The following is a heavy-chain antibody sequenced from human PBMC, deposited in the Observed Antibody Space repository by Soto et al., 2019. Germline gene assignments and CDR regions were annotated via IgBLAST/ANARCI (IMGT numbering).Heavy chain of an antibody. Sequence: QVRLVESGGGVVQPGRSLRLSCAASGFTFSGSSIHWVRQTPRKGLEWGAVILADGSKQYYADSVKGRFTVSRDNSMDMLYLQMNSLSPEATAIYYGARPCSVGWVGAFDVWGQGTTVTVSS. CDR2: ILADGSKQ. D-gene: IGHD2-15*01. CDR3: ARPCSVGWVGAFDV. V-gene: IGHV3-30-3*01. CDR1: GFTFSGSS. J-gene: IGHJ3*01.